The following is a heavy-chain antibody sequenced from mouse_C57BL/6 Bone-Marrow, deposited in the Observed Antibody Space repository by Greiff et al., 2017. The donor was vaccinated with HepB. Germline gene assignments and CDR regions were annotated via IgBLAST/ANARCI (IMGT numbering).Heavy chain of an antibody. CDR2: ISDGGSYT. D-gene: IGHD1-1*01. V-gene: IGHV5-4*03. CDR3: ARRSIYYGTPFAY. J-gene: IGHJ3*01. Sequence: EVKLVESGGGLVKPGGSLKLSCAASGFTFSSYAMSWVRQTPEKRLEWVATISDGGSYTYYPDNVKGRFTISRDNAKNNQYLQMSHLKSEDTAMYYCARRSIYYGTPFAYWGQGTMVTVSA. CDR1: GFTFSSYA.